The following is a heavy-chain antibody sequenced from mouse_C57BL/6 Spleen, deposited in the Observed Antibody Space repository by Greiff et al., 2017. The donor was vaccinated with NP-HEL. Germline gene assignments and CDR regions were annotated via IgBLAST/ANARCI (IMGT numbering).Heavy chain of an antibody. CDR3: ARKVDSNYDYAMDY. CDR1: GYAFTNYL. V-gene: IGHV1-54*01. CDR2: INPGSGGT. J-gene: IGHJ4*01. D-gene: IGHD2-5*01. Sequence: VQLQQSGAELVRPGTSVKVSCKASGYAFTNYLIEWVKQRPGQGLEWIGVINPGSGGTNYNEKFKGKATLTADKSSSTAYMQLSSLTSEDSAVYFYARKVDSNYDYAMDYWGQGTSVTVSS.